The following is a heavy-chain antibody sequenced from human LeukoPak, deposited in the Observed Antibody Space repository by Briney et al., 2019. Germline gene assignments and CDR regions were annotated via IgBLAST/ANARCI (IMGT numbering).Heavy chain of an antibody. V-gene: IGHV4-30-4*01. CDR3: ARAVAARPYYYYGMDV. Sequence: PSETLSLTCTVSGGSISSGDYYWSWIRQSPGKGLEWIGYIYYSGSTHYNPSLKSRVTISVDTSKNQFSLKLSSVTAADTAVYYCARAVAARPYYYYGMDVWGQGTTVTVSS. J-gene: IGHJ6*02. CDR1: GGSISSGDYY. CDR2: IYYSGST. D-gene: IGHD6-6*01.